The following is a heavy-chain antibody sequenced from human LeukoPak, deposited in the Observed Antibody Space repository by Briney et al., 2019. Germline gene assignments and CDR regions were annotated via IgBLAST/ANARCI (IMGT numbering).Heavy chain of an antibody. J-gene: IGHJ4*02. Sequence: AGGSLRLSCAASGFTSADYAMHWVRQTPGKGLECVSVIYWNSGRTGYADSVKGRFTISRDNAKNSLYLQMNSLRAEDTAVYYCARASAGWFRTGTYTYFDYWGQGTLVTVSS. D-gene: IGHD1-14*01. CDR1: GFTSADYA. CDR3: ARASAGWFRTGTYTYFDY. CDR2: IYWNSGRT. V-gene: IGHV3-9*02.